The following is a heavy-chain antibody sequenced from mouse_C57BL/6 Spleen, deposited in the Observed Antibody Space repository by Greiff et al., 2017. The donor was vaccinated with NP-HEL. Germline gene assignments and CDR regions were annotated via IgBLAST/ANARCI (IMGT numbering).Heavy chain of an antibody. CDR2: IDPNSGGT. CDR1: GYTFTSYW. J-gene: IGHJ3*01. V-gene: IGHV1-72*01. CDR3: ARYQGPTAQATFAY. Sequence: QVQLQQPGAELVKPGASVKLSCKASGYTFTSYWMHWVKQRPGRGLEWIGRIDPNSGGTKYNEKFKSKATLTVDKPSSTAYMQLSSLTSEDSAVSICARYQGPTAQATFAYWGQTALVSVSA. D-gene: IGHD3-2*02.